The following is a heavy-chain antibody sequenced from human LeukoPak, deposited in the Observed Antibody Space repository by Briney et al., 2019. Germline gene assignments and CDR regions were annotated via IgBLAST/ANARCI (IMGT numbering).Heavy chain of an antibody. CDR2: INPNSGGT. CDR3: AREGVDWNHSVYYFDY. J-gene: IGHJ4*02. CDR1: GYTFTGYY. D-gene: IGHD1-1*01. V-gene: IGHV1-2*02. Sequence: ASVKVSCKASGYTFTGYYMHWVRQAPGQGLEWMGWINPNSGGTNYAQKFQGRVTMTRDTSISTAYMELSRLRSDDRAVYYCAREGVDWNHSVYYFDYWGQGTLVTVSS.